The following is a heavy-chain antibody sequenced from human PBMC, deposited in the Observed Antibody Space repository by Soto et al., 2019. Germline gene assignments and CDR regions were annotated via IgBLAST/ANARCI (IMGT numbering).Heavy chain of an antibody. V-gene: IGHV1-18*01. Sequence: ASVKVSCKASGYTFTSYGISWVRQAPGQGLEWMGWISAYNGNTNYAQKLQGRVTMTTDTSTSTAYMELRSLRSDDTAVYYCAREGPYYDFWSGNYYYYMDVWGKGTTVTVSS. CDR3: AREGPYYDFWSGNYYYYMDV. CDR2: ISAYNGNT. J-gene: IGHJ6*03. D-gene: IGHD3-3*01. CDR1: GYTFTSYG.